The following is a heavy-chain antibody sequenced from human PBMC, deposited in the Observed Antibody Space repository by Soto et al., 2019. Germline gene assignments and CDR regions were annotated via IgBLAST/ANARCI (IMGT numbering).Heavy chain of an antibody. CDR3: ARGSKWSTAHYYGMDV. J-gene: IGHJ6*02. D-gene: IGHD2-15*01. CDR2: IIPIFGTG. Sequence: GASVKVSCKASGGTFSSYAISWVRQAPGQGLEWMGGIIPIFGTGNYAQKFQDRVTITADESTSTAYMELIRLRFEDTAVYYCARGSKWSTAHYYGMDVWGQGTTVTVSS. CDR1: GGTFSSYA. V-gene: IGHV1-69*13.